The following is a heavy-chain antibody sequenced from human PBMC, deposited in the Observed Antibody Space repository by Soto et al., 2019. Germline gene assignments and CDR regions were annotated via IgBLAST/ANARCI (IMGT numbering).Heavy chain of an antibody. D-gene: IGHD3-16*01. CDR2: IYYSGST. CDR3: ARNLFGPTYDHNGFDI. CDR1: GYSISSSNW. J-gene: IGHJ3*02. Sequence: PSQTMPLTWAVSGYSISSSNWWGWIRQPPGKGLEWIGYIYYSGSTYYNPSLKSRVTMSVDTSKNQFSLKLSSVTAVDTAVYYCARNLFGPTYDHNGFDIWGQGTMVTVSS. V-gene: IGHV4-28*01.